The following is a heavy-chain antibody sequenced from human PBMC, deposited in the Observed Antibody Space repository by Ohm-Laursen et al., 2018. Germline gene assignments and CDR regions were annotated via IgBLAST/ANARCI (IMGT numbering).Heavy chain of an antibody. D-gene: IGHD3-22*01. CDR2: FWADGIKT. CDR3: ARDPIDNNGYNPDY. V-gene: IGHV3-33*01. J-gene: IGHJ4*02. Sequence: SLRLSCTAPGFTFSNYGMHWVRQAPGKGLEWVAVFWADGIKTYYADSVKGRFTISRDNSKNTLYLQMNSLRAEDTAIYYCARDPIDNNGYNPDYWGQGTLVTVSS. CDR1: GFTFSNYG.